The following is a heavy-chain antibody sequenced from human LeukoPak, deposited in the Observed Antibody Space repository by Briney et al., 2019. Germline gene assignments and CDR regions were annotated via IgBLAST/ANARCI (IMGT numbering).Heavy chain of an antibody. Sequence: ASVKVSCKASGYTFTSYAMHWVRQAPGQRLEWMGWINAGNGNTKYSQKFQGRVTITRDTSASTAYMELSSLRSEDTAVYYCARVGAVAGHGPYYGMDVWGQGTTVTVSS. J-gene: IGHJ6*02. V-gene: IGHV1-3*01. CDR1: GYTFTSYA. CDR2: INAGNGNT. D-gene: IGHD6-19*01. CDR3: ARVGAVAGHGPYYGMDV.